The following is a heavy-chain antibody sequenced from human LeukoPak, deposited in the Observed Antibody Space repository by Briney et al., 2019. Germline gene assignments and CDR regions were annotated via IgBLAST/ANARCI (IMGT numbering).Heavy chain of an antibody. V-gene: IGHV5-51*01. CDR3: AKQSVDGRYTFDY. D-gene: IGHD3-16*02. Sequence: GESLKISCKGSGYSFTSYWIGWVRQMPGKGLEWMGIINPRDSDTKYSPSFQGQVSISVDKSITTAYLQWSSLKASGTAIYYCAKQSVDGRYTFDYWGQGTLVTVSS. CDR2: INPRDSDT. CDR1: GYSFTSYW. J-gene: IGHJ4*02.